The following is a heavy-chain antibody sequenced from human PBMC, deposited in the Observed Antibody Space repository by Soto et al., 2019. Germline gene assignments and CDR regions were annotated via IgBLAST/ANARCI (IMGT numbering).Heavy chain of an antibody. J-gene: IGHJ5*02. CDR3: ASTRYCSGGSCSNWFDP. CDR1: GGSISSGGYY. CDR2: IYYSGST. Sequence: SETLSLTCTVSGGSISSGGYYWSWIRQHAGKGLEWIGYIYYSGSTYYNPSLKSRVTISVDTSKNQFSLKLSSVTAADTAVYYCASTRYCSGGSCSNWFDPWGQGTLVTVSS. V-gene: IGHV4-31*03. D-gene: IGHD2-15*01.